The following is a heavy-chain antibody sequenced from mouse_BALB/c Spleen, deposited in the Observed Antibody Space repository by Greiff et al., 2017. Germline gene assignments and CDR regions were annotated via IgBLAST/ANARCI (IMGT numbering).Heavy chain of an antibody. J-gene: IGHJ4*01. CDR2: IYPGDGDT. CDR1: GYAFSSYW. Sequence: QVQLQQSGAELVRPGSSVKISCKASGYAFSSYWMNWVKQRPGQGLEWIGQIYPGDGDTNYNGTFKGKATLTADKSSSTAYMQLSSLTSEDSAVYFCARSGIRRNAMDYWGQGTSVTVSS. D-gene: IGHD2-12*01. V-gene: IGHV1-80*01. CDR3: ARSGIRRNAMDY.